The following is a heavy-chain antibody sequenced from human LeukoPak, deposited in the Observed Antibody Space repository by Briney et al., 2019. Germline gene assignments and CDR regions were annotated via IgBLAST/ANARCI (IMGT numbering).Heavy chain of an antibody. D-gene: IGHD3-22*01. V-gene: IGHV1-2*02. CDR2: INPNSGGT. J-gene: IGHJ4*02. CDR1: GYTFTGYY. Sequence: GASVKVSCKASGYTFTGYYMHWVRQAPGQGLEWMGWINPNSGGTNYAQKFQGRVTMTRDTSISTAYMELSRLRSDDTAVYYCARDQETMIKNFDYWGQGTWSPSPQ. CDR3: ARDQETMIKNFDY.